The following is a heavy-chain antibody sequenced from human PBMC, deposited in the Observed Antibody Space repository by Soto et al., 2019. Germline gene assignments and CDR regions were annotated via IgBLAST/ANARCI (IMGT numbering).Heavy chain of an antibody. D-gene: IGHD2-15*01. CDR1: GYSFTSCD. CDR2: ISTYNGYT. Sequence: ASVKVSCKASGYSFTSCDVTWVRQAPGQGLEWMGWISTYNGYTNYAQNLQGRVTMTTDTSTTTVYMELRSLRSDDTAVYYCARGGSRMSSGFDFWGQGTLVSVSS. J-gene: IGHJ4*02. V-gene: IGHV1-18*01. CDR3: ARGGSRMSSGFDF.